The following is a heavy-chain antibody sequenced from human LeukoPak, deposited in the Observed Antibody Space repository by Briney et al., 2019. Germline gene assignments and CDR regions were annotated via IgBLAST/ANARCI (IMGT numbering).Heavy chain of an antibody. CDR3: ARDPLWWLGFDY. CDR2: INPSGGST. D-gene: IGHD2-8*02. J-gene: IGHJ4*02. V-gene: IGHV1-46*01. CDR1: GYTFTSYY. Sequence: GASVKVSCKASGYTFTSYYMHWVRQAPGQGLEWMGIINPSGGSTSYAQKFQGRVTMTTDTSTSTAYMELRSLRSDDTAVYYCARDPLWWLGFDYWGQGTLVTVSS.